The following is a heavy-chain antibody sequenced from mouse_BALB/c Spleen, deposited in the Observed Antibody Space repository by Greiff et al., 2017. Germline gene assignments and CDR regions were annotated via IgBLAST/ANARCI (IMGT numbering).Heavy chain of an antibody. D-gene: IGHD2-4*01. CDR3: AILYDSGYFDV. J-gene: IGHJ1*01. CDR2: IHPANGNT. Sequence: EVQLQQSGAELVKPGASVKLSCTASGFNIKDTYMHWVKQRPEQGLEWIGRIHPANGNTKYDPKFQGKATITADTSSNTAYLQLSSLTSEDTAVYYCAILYDSGYFDVWGAGTTVTVSS. V-gene: IGHV14-3*02. CDR1: GFNIKDTY.